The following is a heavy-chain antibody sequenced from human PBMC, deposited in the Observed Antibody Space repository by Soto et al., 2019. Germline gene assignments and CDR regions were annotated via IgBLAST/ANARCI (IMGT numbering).Heavy chain of an antibody. CDR2: IYYSGST. CDR3: ARWYCSGGSCYGGYWFDP. D-gene: IGHD2-15*01. V-gene: IGHV4-31*03. J-gene: IGHJ5*02. CDR1: GGSISSGCYY. Sequence: PSETLSLTCTVSGGSISSGCYYWSWIRQHPGKGLEWIGYIYYSGSTYYNPSLKSRVTISVDTSKNQFSLKLSSVTAADTAVYYCARWYCSGGSCYGGYWFDPWGQGTLVTVSS.